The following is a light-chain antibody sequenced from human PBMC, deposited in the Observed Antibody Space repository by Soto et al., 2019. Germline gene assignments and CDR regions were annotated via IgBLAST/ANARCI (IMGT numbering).Light chain of an antibody. CDR1: QGISSY. V-gene: IGKV1-8*01. J-gene: IGKJ3*01. CDR3: QQYYSYPPR. Sequence: AIRMTQSPSSFSASTGDRVTITCRASQGISSYLAWYQQKPGKAPKLLIYAASTLQSGVPSGFSGSGSGTDFTLTISCLQSEDCATYYCQQYYSYPPRFCPETKVDIK. CDR2: AAS.